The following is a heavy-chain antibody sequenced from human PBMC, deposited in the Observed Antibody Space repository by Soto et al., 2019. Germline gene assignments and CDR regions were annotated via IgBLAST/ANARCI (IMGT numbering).Heavy chain of an antibody. V-gene: IGHV3-64*01. CDR2: ISSNGDTT. CDR3: ARGAYDILARFDY. D-gene: IGHD3-9*01. CDR1: GFTFSTYA. Sequence: GGSLRLSCAASGFTFSTYAMHWVRQAPGKGLEFVSAISSNGDTTYYANSVKGRFIISRDDSKNTLYLQMGSLRPDDMGVYYCARGAYDILARFDYWGQGTLVTSP. J-gene: IGHJ4*02.